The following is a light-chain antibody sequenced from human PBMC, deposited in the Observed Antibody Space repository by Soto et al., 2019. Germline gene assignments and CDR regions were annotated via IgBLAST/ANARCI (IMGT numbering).Light chain of an antibody. V-gene: IGKV3-11*01. CDR2: DAS. Sequence: EIVLTQSPGTLSLSPGERGTLSCRASQSVSTYLAWYQQKPGQAPRLLIFDASLRATGIPARFSGSGSETDFTLTISSLQPDDFATYYCQQYNSYCTFGQGTKVDIK. CDR1: QSVSTY. J-gene: IGKJ1*01. CDR3: QQYNSYCT.